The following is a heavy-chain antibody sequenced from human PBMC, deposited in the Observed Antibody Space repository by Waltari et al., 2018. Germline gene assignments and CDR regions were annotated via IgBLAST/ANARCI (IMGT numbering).Heavy chain of an antibody. CDR3: ARGSSGGRVLG. D-gene: IGHD3-3*01. Sequence: QVQLQQWGAGLLKPSETLSLTCAVYGGSFSGYYWSWIRQPPGKGLEWIGELNPSRSTNSNPSLTSRVTRSVDTSKDQFSLNLSAVTAADAAVYDCARGSSGGRVLGWGQGTLVTVSS. J-gene: IGHJ4*02. V-gene: IGHV4-34*01. CDR2: LNPSRST. CDR1: GGSFSGYY.